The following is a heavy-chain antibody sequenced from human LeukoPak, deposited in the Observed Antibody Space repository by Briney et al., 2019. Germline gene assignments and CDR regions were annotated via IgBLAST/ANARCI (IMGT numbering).Heavy chain of an antibody. CDR1: GFTFSNFG. J-gene: IGHJ4*02. Sequence: GGSLRLSCAASGFTFSNFGMHWVRQAPGKGLEWMAVISYDGKVTYYADSVKGRFTISRDNSKNTLYLQLPSLRAEDTAVYYCATASGTYTSTYWGQGTLVTVYS. CDR2: ISYDGKVT. D-gene: IGHD1-26*01. V-gene: IGHV3-30*03. CDR3: ATASGTYTSTY.